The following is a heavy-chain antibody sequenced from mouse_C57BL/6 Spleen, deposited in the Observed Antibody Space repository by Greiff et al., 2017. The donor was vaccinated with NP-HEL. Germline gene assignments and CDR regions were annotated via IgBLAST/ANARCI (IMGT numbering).Heavy chain of an antibody. D-gene: IGHD1-1*01. V-gene: IGHV5-16*01. CDR1: GFTFSDYY. Sequence: EVKLMESEGGLVQPGSSMKLSCTASGFTFSDYYMAWVRQVPEKGLEWVANINYDGSSTYYLDSLKSRFLISRDNAKNILYLQMSSLKSEDTATYYGARAEDYYGSSYGFAYWGQGTLVTVSA. CDR2: INYDGSST. J-gene: IGHJ3*01. CDR3: ARAEDYYGSSYGFAY.